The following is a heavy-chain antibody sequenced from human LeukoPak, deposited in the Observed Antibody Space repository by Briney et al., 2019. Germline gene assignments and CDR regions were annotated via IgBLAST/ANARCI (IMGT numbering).Heavy chain of an antibody. V-gene: IGHV3-30*03. CDR3: ATASGIAVADY. CDR2: RSYDGSIQ. Sequence: PGGSLRLSCAASGFTFSNYGMHWVRQAPGKGLEWVAVRSYDGSIQYCADSVKGRFTISRDNSKNTLYLQMNSLRAEDTAVYYCATASGIAVADYWGQGTLVTVSS. D-gene: IGHD6-19*01. CDR1: GFTFSNYG. J-gene: IGHJ4*02.